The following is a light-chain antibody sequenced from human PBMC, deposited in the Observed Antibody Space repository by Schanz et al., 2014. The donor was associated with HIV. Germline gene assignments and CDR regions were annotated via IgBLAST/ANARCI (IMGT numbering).Light chain of an antibody. J-gene: IGKJ5*01. V-gene: IGKV3-15*01. CDR2: GAS. CDR1: QSVSSSY. CDR3: QQYNNWPSA. Sequence: EIVMTQSPGTLSVSPGERATLSCRASQSVSSSYLAWYQQKPGQAPRLLIFGASTRATGVPVRFSGSGSGTEFTLTISSLQSEDFAVYYCQQYNNWPSAFGQGTRLEIK.